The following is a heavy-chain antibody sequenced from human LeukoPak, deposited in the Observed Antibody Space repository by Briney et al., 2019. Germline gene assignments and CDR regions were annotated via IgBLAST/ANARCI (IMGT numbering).Heavy chain of an antibody. V-gene: IGHV5-51*01. CDR1: GYTFTNYW. CDR3: ARKNFAHFDY. J-gene: IGHJ4*02. CDR2: IYPGDSDT. Sequence: GESLKISCKGSGYTFTNYWIGWVRQMPGKGLEWMGIIYPGDSDTRYSPSFQGQVSISADKSISTAYLQWSSLKASDTAMYYCARKNFAHFDYWGQGTLVTVSS.